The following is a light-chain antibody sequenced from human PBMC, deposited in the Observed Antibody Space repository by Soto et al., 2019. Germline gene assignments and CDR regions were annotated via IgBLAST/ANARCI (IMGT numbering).Light chain of an antibody. CDR2: GAS. Sequence: EIVMTQSPATLSVSPGERSTLSCRASQSFSSNLAWYQQKPGQAPRLLIYGASSRATGIPDRFSGSGSGTDFTLTISRLEPEDFAVYYCQQYGSSPPLTFGGGTKVDIK. J-gene: IGKJ4*01. CDR1: QSFSSN. CDR3: QQYGSSPPLT. V-gene: IGKV3-20*01.